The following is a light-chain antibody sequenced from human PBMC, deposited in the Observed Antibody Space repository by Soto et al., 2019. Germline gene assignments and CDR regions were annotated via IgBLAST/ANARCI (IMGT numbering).Light chain of an antibody. Sequence: DIVMTQSPLSLPVTPGEPASISCRSSQSLVHNNGYNYLDWYLQKPGQSPQLLIYLGSNRASGVPDRFSGSGSGTDFTLQTRRVDAEPVGVYYCMRVLQAPWTFVQVTKVEIK. CDR3: MRVLQAPWT. V-gene: IGKV2-28*01. CDR1: QSLVHNNGYNY. J-gene: IGKJ1*01. CDR2: LGS.